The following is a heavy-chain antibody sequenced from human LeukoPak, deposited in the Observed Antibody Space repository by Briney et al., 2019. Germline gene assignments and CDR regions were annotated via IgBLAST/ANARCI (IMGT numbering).Heavy chain of an antibody. J-gene: IGHJ4*02. CDR2: IYTSGST. CDR1: GYSISSDYY. Sequence: SETLSLTCTASGYSISSDYYWGWSRHPPERGLEWIGRIYTSGSTNYTPSLKSRVTISADTSKNQFYLELSSVTAADTAVYYCARDLSSGFDYWGPGTLVTVSS. V-gene: IGHV4-38-2*02. CDR3: ARDLSSGFDY. D-gene: IGHD3-22*01.